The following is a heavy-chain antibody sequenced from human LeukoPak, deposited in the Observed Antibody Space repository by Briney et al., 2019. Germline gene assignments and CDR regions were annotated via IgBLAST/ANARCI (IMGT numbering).Heavy chain of an antibody. Sequence: GGSLRLSCAASGFTFSSYGMNWVRQAPGKGLEWVAVIWYDGTNKYYADSVKGRFTISRDNSKNTLFLQMNILRAEDTAVYYCARAAYDSSGYLTLWGQGTLVAVSS. J-gene: IGHJ4*02. CDR2: IWYDGTNK. CDR1: GFTFSSYG. V-gene: IGHV3-33*08. D-gene: IGHD3-22*01. CDR3: ARAAYDSSGYLTL.